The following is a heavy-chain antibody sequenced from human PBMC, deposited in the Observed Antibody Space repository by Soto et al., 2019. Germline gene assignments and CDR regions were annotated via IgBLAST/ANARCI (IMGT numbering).Heavy chain of an antibody. Sequence: ASVKVSCKASGYTFTSYDINWVRQATGQGLEWMGWMNPNSGNTGYAQKFQGRVTMTRNTSISTAYMELSSLGSEDTAVYYCARRAGRGRFGELLDLAFDYWGQGTLVTVSS. V-gene: IGHV1-8*01. D-gene: IGHD3-10*01. CDR3: ARRAGRGRFGELLDLAFDY. CDR1: GYTFTSYD. CDR2: MNPNSGNT. J-gene: IGHJ4*02.